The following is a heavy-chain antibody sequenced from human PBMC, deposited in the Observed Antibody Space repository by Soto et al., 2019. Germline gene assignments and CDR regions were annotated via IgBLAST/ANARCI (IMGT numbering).Heavy chain of an antibody. CDR1: GGSISSYY. CDR3: AREVATIGNWFDP. CDR2: IYYRGST. V-gene: IGHV4-59*08. J-gene: IGHJ5*02. Sequence: QVQLQESGPGLVKPSETLSLTCTVSGGSISSYYWSWIRQPPGKGLEWIGYIYYRGSTNYNPSLKSRVTISVDTSKNQFSLKLSSVTAADTAVYYCAREVATIGNWFDPWGQGTLVTVSS. D-gene: IGHD5-12*01.